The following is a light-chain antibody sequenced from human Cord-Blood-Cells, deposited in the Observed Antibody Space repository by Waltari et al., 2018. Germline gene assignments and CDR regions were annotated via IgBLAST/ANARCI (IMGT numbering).Light chain of an antibody. CDR2: KAS. Sequence: DIQMTQSPSTLSASVGDRVTINCRASQSISSWLDWYQQKPGKAPKLLIYKASSLESGVPSRFSGSGSGTEFTLTISSLQPDDFATYYCQQYNSYSLYTFGQGTKLEIK. CDR1: QSISSW. CDR3: QQYNSYSLYT. J-gene: IGKJ2*01. V-gene: IGKV1-5*03.